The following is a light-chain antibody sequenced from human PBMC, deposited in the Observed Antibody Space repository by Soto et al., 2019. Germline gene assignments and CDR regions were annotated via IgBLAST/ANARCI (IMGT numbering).Light chain of an antibody. Sequence: EIVLTQSPGTLSLSPGERATLSCRASQSVSSSYLAWYQQKPGQAPRLLIYGASSRATGIPDRFSGSGSGTDFTLTISRLEPEDFAVYYCQQYDNSPITCGQGTRME. CDR1: QSVSSSY. CDR2: GAS. V-gene: IGKV3-20*01. J-gene: IGKJ5*01. CDR3: QQYDNSPIT.